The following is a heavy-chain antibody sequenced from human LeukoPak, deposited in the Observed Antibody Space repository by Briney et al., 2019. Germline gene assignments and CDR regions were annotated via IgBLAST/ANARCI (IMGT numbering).Heavy chain of an antibody. V-gene: IGHV5-51*01. CDR3: ARYSGYDWEYAFDI. CDR1: GSSFTSYW. Sequence: GESLQISCKGSGSSFTSYWIGWVRPLPGKGLEWMGIIYPGDSDTRYSPSFQGQVTISANKSISTAYLQWSSLKASDTAMYYCARYSGYDWEYAFDIWGQGTMVTVSS. J-gene: IGHJ3*02. D-gene: IGHD5-12*01. CDR2: IYPGDSDT.